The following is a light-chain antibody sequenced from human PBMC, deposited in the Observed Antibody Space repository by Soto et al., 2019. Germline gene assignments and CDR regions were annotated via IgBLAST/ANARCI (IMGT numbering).Light chain of an antibody. CDR3: QQYGNLPLI. CDR2: DAS. J-gene: IGKJ4*01. Sequence: DIQMTQSPSSLSASVGDRVTITCQASPDINNYINWFQQKPGKAPKLLIYDASNLATGAPSRFSGSGSGTDFSFTISSLQAEDIATYYCQQYGNLPLIFGGGTKVEL. V-gene: IGKV1-33*01. CDR1: PDINNY.